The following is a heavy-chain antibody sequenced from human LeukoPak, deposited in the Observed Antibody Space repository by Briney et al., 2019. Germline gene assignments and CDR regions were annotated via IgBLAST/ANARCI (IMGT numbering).Heavy chain of an antibody. CDR2: IYPGDSDT. CDR3: AGRKYDFWSGYYTQPSYYYYMDV. CDR1: GHSFTSYW. V-gene: IGHV5-51*01. J-gene: IGHJ6*03. D-gene: IGHD3-3*01. Sequence: GESLKISCKGSGHSFTSYWIGWVRQMPGKGLEWMGIIYPGDSDTRYSPSFQGQVTISADKSISTAYLQWSSLKASDTAMYYCAGRKYDFWSGYYTQPSYYYYMDVWGKGTTVTVSS.